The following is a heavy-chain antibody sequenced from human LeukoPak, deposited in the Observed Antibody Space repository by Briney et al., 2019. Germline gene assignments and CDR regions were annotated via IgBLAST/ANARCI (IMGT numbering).Heavy chain of an antibody. D-gene: IGHD6-19*01. V-gene: IGHV3-48*01. J-gene: IGHJ4*02. CDR2: ISSSSSTI. CDR3: AKDVLRVSGWYHFNFDY. CDR1: GFTFSSYS. Sequence: GGSLRLTCAASGFTFSSYSMNWVRQAPGKGLEWVSYISSSSSTIYYADSVKGRFTISRDNSKNTLYLQMNSLRAEDTAVYYCAKDVLRVSGWYHFNFDYWGQGTLVTVSS.